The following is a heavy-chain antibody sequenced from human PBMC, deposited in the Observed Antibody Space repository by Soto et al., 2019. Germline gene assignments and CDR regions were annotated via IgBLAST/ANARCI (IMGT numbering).Heavy chain of an antibody. CDR3: ARAGAATDGMAV. V-gene: IGHV3-33*01. J-gene: IGHJ6*02. D-gene: IGHD6-25*01. CDR1: GFTFRSHG. CDR2: IWFDGSKK. Sequence: QVQLVESGGGVVQPGRSLRLSCAASGFTFRSHGMHWVRQAPGKGLEWVAVIWFDGSKKYYADSVKGRFTISRDDSKNRLDLQMNSLRAEDTAVYYCARAGAATDGMAVWGQGTTVTVSS.